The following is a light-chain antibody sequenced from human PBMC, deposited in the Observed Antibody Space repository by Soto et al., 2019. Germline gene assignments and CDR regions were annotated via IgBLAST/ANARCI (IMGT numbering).Light chain of an antibody. CDR3: QQYNNWPPGT. CDR2: GAS. Sequence: EIILTQSPATLSVSPGERATLSCRASQSVNSNLAWYQQKPGQAPRLLIYGASTRATGIPARFSGSGSGTEFTLTISSLQSEDFVIYYCQQYNNWPPGTFGQRTKVEIK. V-gene: IGKV3-15*01. J-gene: IGKJ1*01. CDR1: QSVNSN.